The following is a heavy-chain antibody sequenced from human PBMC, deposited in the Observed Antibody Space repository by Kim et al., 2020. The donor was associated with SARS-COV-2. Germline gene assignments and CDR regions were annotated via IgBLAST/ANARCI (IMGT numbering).Heavy chain of an antibody. D-gene: IGHD1-26*01. Sequence: SETLSLTCAVSGGSISSGGYSWSWIRQPPGKGLEWIGYIYHSGSTYYNPSLKSRVTISVDRSKNQFSLKLSSVTAADTAVYYCARVLLTGDYYMDVWGKGTTLTLSS. CDR1: GGSISSGGYS. CDR3: ARVLLTGDYYMDV. V-gene: IGHV4-30-2*01. J-gene: IGHJ6*03. CDR2: IYHSGST.